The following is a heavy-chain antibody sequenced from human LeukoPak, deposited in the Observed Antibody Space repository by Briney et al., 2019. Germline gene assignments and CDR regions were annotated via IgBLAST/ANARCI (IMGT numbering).Heavy chain of an antibody. J-gene: IGHJ5*02. CDR2: TYYSGST. CDR3: ARPQYQPGGWFDP. CDR1: GGSISSSSYY. D-gene: IGHD2-2*01. V-gene: IGHV4-39*01. Sequence: PSETLSLTCTVSGGSISSSSYYWGWIRQPPGKGLEWIGSTYYSGSTYYNPSLQSRVTISVDTSKNQFSLKLTSVTAADTAVYYCARPQYQPGGWFDPWGQGTLVTVSS.